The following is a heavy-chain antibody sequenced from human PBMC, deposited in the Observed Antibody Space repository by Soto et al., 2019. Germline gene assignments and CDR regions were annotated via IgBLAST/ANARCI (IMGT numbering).Heavy chain of an antibody. J-gene: IGHJ4*02. Sequence: QVQLVQSGAEVKKPGASVKVSCKASGYTLTSYGFSWVRQAPGQGLEWMGRINTYNGDTNYVQKFRGRVTLTTDTSTNTAYMELRSLRSDDTAVYYCASTHSGWSPGDYWGQGTLVTVSS. D-gene: IGHD6-19*01. CDR3: ASTHSGWSPGDY. CDR2: INTYNGDT. V-gene: IGHV1-18*04. CDR1: GYTLTSYG.